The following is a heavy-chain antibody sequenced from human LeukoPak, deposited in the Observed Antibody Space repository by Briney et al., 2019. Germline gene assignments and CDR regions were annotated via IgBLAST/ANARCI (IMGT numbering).Heavy chain of an antibody. J-gene: IGHJ4*02. CDR2: ITSSSSAT. Sequence: PGGSLRLSCAASGFKFGSFSMGWVRQAPGKGLEWLSYITSSSSATYYADSLMGRFTISRDNAKNSLYLQINSLRAEDTAVYYCAKAVPQGADYWGQGTLVTVSS. D-gene: IGHD3-16*01. V-gene: IGHV3-48*04. CDR3: AKAVPQGADY. CDR1: GFKFGSFS.